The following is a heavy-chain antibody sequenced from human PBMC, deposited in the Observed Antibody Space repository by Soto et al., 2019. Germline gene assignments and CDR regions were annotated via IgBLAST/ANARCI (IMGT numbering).Heavy chain of an antibody. V-gene: IGHV3-48*02. Sequence: PGGSVRCSCAASGFTCSSDSMNWVRQAPGKWLEWVSYISSRSSTIYYGYSVKGRFTISTDNAKNSLYLHMNSLRDGDKAVYYCAREGHNRWGYDYYVMEVWRQATTVNVAS. D-gene: IGHD3-16*01. CDR1: GFTCSSDS. CDR3: AREGHNRWGYDYYVMEV. CDR2: ISSRSSTI. J-gene: IGHJ6*02.